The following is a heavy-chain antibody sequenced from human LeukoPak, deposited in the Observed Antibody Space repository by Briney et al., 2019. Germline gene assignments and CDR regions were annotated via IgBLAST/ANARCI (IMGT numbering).Heavy chain of an antibody. CDR1: GGTFSSYS. J-gene: IGHJ4*02. D-gene: IGHD3-22*01. V-gene: IGHV1-69*05. Sequence: VASVKVSCKASGGTFSSYSISWVRQAPGQRLEWMGNTIPMFHKTNYAQMFQGRVTITTDESTTTAYMELSSLRSEDTAVYYCARIPDSSVNGSDYWGQGTLVTASS. CDR3: ARIPDSSVNGSDY. CDR2: TIPMFHKT.